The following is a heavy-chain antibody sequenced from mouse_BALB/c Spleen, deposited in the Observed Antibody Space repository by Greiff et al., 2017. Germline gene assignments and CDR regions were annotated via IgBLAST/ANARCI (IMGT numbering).Heavy chain of an antibody. J-gene: IGHJ4*01. D-gene: IGHD2-4*01. CDR1: GYAFSSYW. CDR3: ASHTMIRGGMDY. V-gene: IGHV1-80*01. Sequence: QVQLQQSGAELVRPGSSVKISCKASGYAFSSYWMNWVKQRPGQGLEWIGQIYPGDGETNYNGKFKGKATLTADKSSSTAYMQLSSLTSEDSAVYFCASHTMIRGGMDYWGQGTSVTVSS. CDR2: IYPGDGET.